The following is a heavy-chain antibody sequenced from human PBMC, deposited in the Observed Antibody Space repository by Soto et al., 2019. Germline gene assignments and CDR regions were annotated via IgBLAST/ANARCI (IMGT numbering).Heavy chain of an antibody. CDR1: GGSISSSSYY. D-gene: IGHD6-13*01. CDR2: IYYSGST. J-gene: IGHJ6*02. V-gene: IGHV4-39*01. CDR3: ARQTSIAAAGTRYYYYYGMDV. Sequence: SETLSLTCTVSGGSISSSSYYWGWIRQPPGKGLEWIGSIYYSGSTYYNPSLKSRVTISVDTSKNQFSLKLSSVTAADTAVYYCARQTSIAAAGTRYYYYYGMDVWGQGTTVTVSS.